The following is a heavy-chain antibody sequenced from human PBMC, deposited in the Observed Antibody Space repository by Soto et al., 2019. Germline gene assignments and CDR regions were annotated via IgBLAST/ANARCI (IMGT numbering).Heavy chain of an antibody. J-gene: IGHJ5*02. Sequence: SETLSLTCAVSGGSISSSNWWSWVRQPPGKGLEWIGEIYHSGSTNYNPSLKSRVTISVDKSKNQFSLKLSSVTAADTAVYYCARDQGYCSGGSCYDNWFDPWGQGTLVTVSS. D-gene: IGHD2-15*01. CDR1: GGSISSSNW. CDR2: IYHSGST. CDR3: ARDQGYCSGGSCYDNWFDP. V-gene: IGHV4-4*02.